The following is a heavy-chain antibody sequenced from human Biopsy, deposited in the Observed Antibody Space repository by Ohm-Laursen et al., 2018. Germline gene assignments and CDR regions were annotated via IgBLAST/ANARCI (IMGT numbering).Heavy chain of an antibody. J-gene: IGHJ6*02. Sequence: SLRLSCAAPGFTFDDYGMHWVRQPPGKGLEWVSGIRRNSAIIDYADSVRGRFTISRDNARRFLFLQMNNLKSEDTAFYYCARDRGGARYGMDVWGRGTMVTVSS. CDR3: ARDRGGARYGMDV. CDR2: IRRNSAII. V-gene: IGHV3-9*01. D-gene: IGHD1-26*01. CDR1: GFTFDDYG.